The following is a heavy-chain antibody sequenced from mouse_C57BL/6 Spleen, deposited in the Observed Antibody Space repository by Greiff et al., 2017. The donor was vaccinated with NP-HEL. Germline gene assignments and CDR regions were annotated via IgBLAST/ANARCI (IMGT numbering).Heavy chain of an antibody. CDR2: INPYNGGT. V-gene: IGHV1-19*01. CDR1: GYTFTDYY. J-gene: IGHJ3*01. CDR3: AGGSSYLFAY. D-gene: IGHD1-1*01. Sequence: DVKLVESGPVLVKPGASVKMSCKASGYTFTDYYMNWVKQSHGKSLEWIGVINPYNGGTSYNQKFKGKATLTVDKSSSTAYMELNSLTSEDSAVYYCAGGSSYLFAYWGQGTLVTVSA.